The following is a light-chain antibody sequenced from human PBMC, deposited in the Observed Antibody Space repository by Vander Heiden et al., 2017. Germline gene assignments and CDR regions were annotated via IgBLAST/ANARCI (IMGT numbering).Light chain of an antibody. CDR3: QQRSNGHPTWT. CDR2: DAS. V-gene: IGKV3-11*01. J-gene: IGKJ1*01. CDR1: QSVSSY. Sequence: EIVLTQSPATLSLSPGERATLSCRASQSVSSYLAWYQQKPGQAPRLLIYDASNRATGIQARFSGSGYGTDFTLTSSSLEPEDFAVYYCQQRSNGHPTWTFGQGTKVEIK.